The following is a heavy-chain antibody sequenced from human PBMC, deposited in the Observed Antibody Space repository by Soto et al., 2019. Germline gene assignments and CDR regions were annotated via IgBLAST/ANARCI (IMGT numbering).Heavy chain of an antibody. Sequence: SETLSLTCTVSGGSISGTDYYWTWIRQPPGKGLEWIGYIYSSGATSYNPSLESRVTISGDTSKNQFSLKLNSLRAEDTAVYYCARIPGPYYYDSSGYDPFDYWGQGTLVTVSS. J-gene: IGHJ4*02. D-gene: IGHD3-22*01. CDR3: ARIPGPYYYDSSGYDPFDY. V-gene: IGHV4-30-4*01. CDR1: GGSISGTDYY. CDR2: IYSSGAT.